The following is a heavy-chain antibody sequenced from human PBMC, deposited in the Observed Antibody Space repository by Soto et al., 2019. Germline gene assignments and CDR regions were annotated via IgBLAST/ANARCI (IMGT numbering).Heavy chain of an antibody. J-gene: IGHJ3*02. V-gene: IGHV2-5*02. D-gene: IGHD6-13*01. CDR3: AHRPYSSTCHDAYEI. CDR2: IYWDDDK. Sequence: KESGPTLVKPTETLTLTCAFSGFSLSARGVGVGWIRQPPGKALEWLAIIYWDDDKRYSPSLKSTFTITKDTSKNQALLTMTNMPPLDTATYFSAHRPYSSTCHDAYEIWGPGTMVTVSS. CDR1: GFSLSARGVG.